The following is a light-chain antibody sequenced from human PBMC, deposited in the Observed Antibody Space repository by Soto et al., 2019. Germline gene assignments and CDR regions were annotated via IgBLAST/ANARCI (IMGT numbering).Light chain of an antibody. Sequence: EIVLTQSPCTLSLSPGERATLSCRASQSVISSYLALYQQKPGQAPRLLMYGASTRATAVPARFSGSGSGTAFTITISSMQYEDFAISYCQQYNNWPPITFGQGTRLEIK. CDR3: QQYNNWPPIT. V-gene: IGKV3-15*01. J-gene: IGKJ5*01. CDR2: GAS. CDR1: QSVISS.